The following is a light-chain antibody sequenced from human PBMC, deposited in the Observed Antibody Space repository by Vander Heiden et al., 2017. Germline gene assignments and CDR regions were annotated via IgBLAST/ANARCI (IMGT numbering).Light chain of an antibody. Sequence: QSALTQPASVSGSPGQSITVSCTGTSSDVGGCDCVTWYQHHPGKAPKLIIYDVSHRPSGVSSRFSGSKSGNTASLSISGLQAEDEADYYGSSYSASSARVFGTGTKVTVL. V-gene: IGLV2-14*03. CDR3: SSYSASSARV. CDR2: DVS. J-gene: IGLJ1*01. CDR1: SSDVGGCDC.